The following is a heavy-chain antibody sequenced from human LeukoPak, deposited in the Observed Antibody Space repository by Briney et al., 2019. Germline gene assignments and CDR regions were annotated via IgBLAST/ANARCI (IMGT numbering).Heavy chain of an antibody. Sequence: SVTLSLTCTVSGGSISSYYWSWIRQPPGKGLEWIGYIYYSGSTNYNPSLKSRVTMSVDMSKNQFSLKLRSVTAADTAVYYCARRKAVANRYYFDHWGQGTLVTVSS. CDR1: GGSISSYY. CDR2: IYYSGST. V-gene: IGHV4-59*08. CDR3: ARRKAVANRYYFDH. J-gene: IGHJ4*02. D-gene: IGHD6-19*01.